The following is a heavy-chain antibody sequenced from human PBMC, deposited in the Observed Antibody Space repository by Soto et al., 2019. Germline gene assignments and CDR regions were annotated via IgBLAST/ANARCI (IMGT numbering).Heavy chain of an antibody. CDR3: VRGHTLLTE. V-gene: IGHV3-11*01. CDR2: ISKSGGIT. D-gene: IGHD3-9*01. J-gene: IGHJ4*02. CDR1: GFTFSDSY. Sequence: QVQLVESGGGLVQPGGSLRLSCAASGFTFSDSYMTWIRLAPGKGLEWVSFISKSGGITSYADSVQGRFTTSRDNGKNSLYLQLNSLRTEDTAVYYCVRGHTLLTEWGQGTLVTVSS.